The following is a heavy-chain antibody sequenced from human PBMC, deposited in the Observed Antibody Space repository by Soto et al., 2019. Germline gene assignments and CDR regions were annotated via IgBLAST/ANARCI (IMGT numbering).Heavy chain of an antibody. D-gene: IGHD3-9*01. J-gene: IGHJ4*02. CDR3: ARDRGYDILTGHPEGFDY. CDR1: GGTFSSYT. CDR2: IIPILGIA. V-gene: IGHV1-69*08. Sequence: QVQLVQSGAEVKKPGSSVKVSCKASGGTFSSYTISWVRQAPGQGLEWMGRIIPILGIANYAQKFQGRVTITADKSTSTAYMELSSLRSEDTAVYYCARDRGYDILTGHPEGFDYWGQGTLVTVSS.